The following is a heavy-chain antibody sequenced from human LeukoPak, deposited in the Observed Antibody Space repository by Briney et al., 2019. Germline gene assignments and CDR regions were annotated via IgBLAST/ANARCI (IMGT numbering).Heavy chain of an antibody. CDR1: GFTFSSYA. V-gene: IGHV3-23*01. D-gene: IGHD3-22*01. Sequence: PGGSLRLSCAASGFTFSSYAMSWVRQAPGKGLEWVSAISGSGGSTYYADSVKGRFTISRDNSKNTLYLQKNSLRAEDTAVYYCAKDWPYDSSGYYLPFFDYWGQGTLVTVSS. J-gene: IGHJ4*02. CDR2: ISGSGGST. CDR3: AKDWPYDSSGYYLPFFDY.